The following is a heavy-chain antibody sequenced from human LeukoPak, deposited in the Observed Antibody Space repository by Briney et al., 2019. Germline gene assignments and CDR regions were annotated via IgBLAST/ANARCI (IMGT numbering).Heavy chain of an antibody. CDR2: INPNSGGT. CDR1: GYTFTDYY. V-gene: IGHV1-2*02. D-gene: IGHD6-6*01. J-gene: IGHJ3*02. CDR3: ARVSVPIIAARRPFDI. Sequence: ASVKVSCKASGYTFTDYYMHWVRQAPGQGLEWMGWINPNSGGTNYAQKFQGRVTMTRGTSISTAYMELSRLRSDDTAVYYCARVSVPIIAARRPFDIWGQGTMVTVSS.